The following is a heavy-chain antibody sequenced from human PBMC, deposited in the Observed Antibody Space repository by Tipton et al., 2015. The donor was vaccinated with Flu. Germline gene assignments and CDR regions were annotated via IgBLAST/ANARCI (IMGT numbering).Heavy chain of an antibody. Sequence: LRLSCAASGFMFSGYGMHWVRQAPGKGLEWVAFIRHDGSDKYYAESVKGRFTISRDDSKNALYLVMSSLRPEDTAVYYCAKDGWDTSGWYPFDYWGQGTLVSVSS. CDR3: AKDGWDTSGWYPFDY. V-gene: IGHV3-30*02. CDR2: IRHDGSDK. J-gene: IGHJ4*02. D-gene: IGHD6-19*01. CDR1: GFMFSGYG.